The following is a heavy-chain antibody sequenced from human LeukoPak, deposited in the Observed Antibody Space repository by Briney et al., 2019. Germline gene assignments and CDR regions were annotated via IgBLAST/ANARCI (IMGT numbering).Heavy chain of an antibody. CDR3: AGGTPWELSYYYMDV. CDR2: IYHSGST. Sequence: SQTLSLTCTVSGGSISSGGYYWSWIRQPPGKGLEWIGYIYHSGSTYYNPSLKSRVTISVDRSKNQFSLKLSSVTAADTAVYYCAGGTPWELSYYYMDVWGKGTTVTVSS. CDR1: GGSISSGGYY. D-gene: IGHD1-26*01. V-gene: IGHV4-30-2*02. J-gene: IGHJ6*03.